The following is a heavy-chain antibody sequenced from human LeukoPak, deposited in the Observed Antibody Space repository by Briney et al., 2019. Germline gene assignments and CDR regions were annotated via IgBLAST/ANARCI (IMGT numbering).Heavy chain of an antibody. CDR3: ARDGTYNYYDH. CDR2: IYSSGST. D-gene: IGHD1-1*01. J-gene: IGHJ4*02. CDR1: GGSINNCF. Sequence: SETLSLTCTVSGGSINNCFWSWIRQPAGEGLEWIGRIYSSGSTTYNPSLKSRVTMSVDTSKNQFSSKLPSVTASDTALYYCARDGTYNYYDHWGQGTLDTVSS. V-gene: IGHV4-4*07.